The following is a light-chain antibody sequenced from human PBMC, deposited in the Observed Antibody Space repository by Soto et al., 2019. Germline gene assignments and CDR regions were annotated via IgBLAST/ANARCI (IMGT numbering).Light chain of an antibody. Sequence: EIVLTQSPDTLSLSPGERATLSCRASQSGSNDYLAWYQQKVGQAPRLLIYLASRRATGIPDRFSGSGSGTDFALTISRLEPEDFAVYFCQQYRSLPLTFGGGTKVDIK. J-gene: IGKJ4*01. CDR1: QSGSNDY. V-gene: IGKV3-20*01. CDR3: QQYRSLPLT. CDR2: LAS.